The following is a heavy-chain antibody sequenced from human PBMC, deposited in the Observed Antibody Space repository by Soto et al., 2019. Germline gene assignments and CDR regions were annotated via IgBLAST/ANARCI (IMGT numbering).Heavy chain of an antibody. D-gene: IGHD3-10*01. CDR2: IDGSGGIT. CDR3: VKNSGWFNT. V-gene: IGHV3-23*01. CDR1: GFTFGTPD. J-gene: IGHJ5*02. Sequence: QLLQAGGGLVQPGGSLTLSCAGSGFTFGTPDMSWVRQAPGEGLEWVSTIDGSGGITYYADSVKGRFTISRDNSRNTVYLQMNSLRGDDTALYYCVKNSGWFNTWGQGALVTVSS.